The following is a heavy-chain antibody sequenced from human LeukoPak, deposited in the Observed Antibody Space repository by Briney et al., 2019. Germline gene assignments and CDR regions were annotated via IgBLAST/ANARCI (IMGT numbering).Heavy chain of an antibody. J-gene: IGHJ4*02. CDR2: IRCDGSIK. Sequence: HPGGSLRLSCAASGFTFNSYGMHWVRQAPGKGLDWVAFIRCDGSIKHYADSVKGRFTISRDNSKNTLSLQINSLRPEDTAVYYCGKGSSTSGCPDYWGQGTLVTVSS. CDR1: GFTFNSYG. CDR3: GKGSSTSGCPDY. D-gene: IGHD6-19*01. V-gene: IGHV3-30*02.